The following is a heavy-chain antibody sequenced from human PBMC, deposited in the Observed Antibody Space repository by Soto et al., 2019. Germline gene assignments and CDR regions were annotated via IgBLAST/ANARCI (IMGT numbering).Heavy chain of an antibody. D-gene: IGHD1-1*01. CDR1: GRTFSGYA. CDR3: ARDPRRITGTTSSEDFQH. Sequence: AQLMQSGAEVKKPGSSVPVSCKASGRTFSGYAVNWVRQAPGQGLEWMGGIIPLLGITDYGQKFQGRITIAADESTGTAYMDLRGLRSEDTAVYYCARDPRRITGTTSSEDFQHWGQGTLVSVSS. J-gene: IGHJ1*01. CDR2: IIPLLGIT. V-gene: IGHV1-69*01.